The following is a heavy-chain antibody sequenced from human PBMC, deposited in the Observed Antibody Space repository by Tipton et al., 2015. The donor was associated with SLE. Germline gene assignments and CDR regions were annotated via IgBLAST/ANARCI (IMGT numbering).Heavy chain of an antibody. CDR2: IYYSGST. V-gene: IGHV4-59*12. Sequence: TLSLTCTVSGGSISSYYWSWIRQPPGKGLEWIGYIYYSGSTNYNPSLKSRVTISVDTSKNQFSLKLSSVTAADTAVYYCARGPPIVVVPAAVFDYWGQGTLVTVSS. CDR3: ARGPPIVVVPAAVFDY. D-gene: IGHD2-2*01. CDR1: GGSISSYY. J-gene: IGHJ4*02.